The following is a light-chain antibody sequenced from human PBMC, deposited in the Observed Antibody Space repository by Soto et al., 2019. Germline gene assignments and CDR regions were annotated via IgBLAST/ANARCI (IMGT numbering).Light chain of an antibody. CDR3: SSNAGSNNLV. V-gene: IGLV2-8*01. J-gene: IGLJ2*01. CDR2: EVS. CDR1: SSDVGDYNY. Sequence: QSVLTQPPSASGTPGQSVTIPCTGTSSDVGDYNYVSWYQQHPGKAPKLMIYEVSRRPSGVPDRFSGSKSGNTASLTVSGLQAEDEVDYYCSSNAGSNNLVFGGGTKLTVL.